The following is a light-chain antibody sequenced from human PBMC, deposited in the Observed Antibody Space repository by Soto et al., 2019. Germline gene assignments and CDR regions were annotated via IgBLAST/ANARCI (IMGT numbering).Light chain of an antibody. J-gene: IGLJ2*01. CDR3: CAYAGSNTLV. Sequence: QSALTQPASVSGSPGQSITISCIGTSSDVGAYNYVSWYRQHPGEAPKLIIYDVRFRPSGVSNRFSASKSGNTASLTISGLQAEDEADYYCCAYAGSNTLVFGGGTQLTVL. V-gene: IGLV2-14*01. CDR2: DVR. CDR1: SSDVGAYNY.